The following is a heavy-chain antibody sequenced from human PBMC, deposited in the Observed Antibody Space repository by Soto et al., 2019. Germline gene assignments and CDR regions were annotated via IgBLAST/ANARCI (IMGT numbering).Heavy chain of an antibody. V-gene: IGHV4-59*01. CDR1: GGPISSYY. CDR2: IFYTGNT. Sequence: SETLSLTCNVSGGPISSYYWSWIRQSPGKGLEWIGQIFYTGNTNYNPSLKSRVTMSVDIPKKQFSLKLRSVTTADTAIYFCARNNVRGVSNSYNWMDPLGQGXLVTVP. J-gene: IGHJ5*02. D-gene: IGHD3-10*01. CDR3: ARNNVRGVSNSYNWMDP.